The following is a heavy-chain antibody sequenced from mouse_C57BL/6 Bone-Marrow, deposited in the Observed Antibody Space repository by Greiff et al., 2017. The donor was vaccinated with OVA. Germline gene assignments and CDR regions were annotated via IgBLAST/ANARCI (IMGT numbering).Heavy chain of an antibody. CDR2: IRNKANGYTT. Sequence: EVKLMESGGGLVQPGGSLSLSCAASGFTFTDYYMSWVRQPPGKALEWLGFIRNKANGYTTEYSASVKGRFTISRDNSQSILYLQMNALRAEDSATYYCRRHKEGTWFAYWGQGTLVTVSA. V-gene: IGHV7-3*01. CDR1: GFTFTDYY. CDR3: RRHKEGTWFAY. J-gene: IGHJ3*01.